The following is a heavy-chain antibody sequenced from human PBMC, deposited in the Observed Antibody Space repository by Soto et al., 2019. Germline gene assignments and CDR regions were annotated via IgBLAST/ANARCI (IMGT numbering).Heavy chain of an antibody. CDR3: ARGAHAEPYFDY. CDR2: IYSGGST. D-gene: IGHD1-26*01. V-gene: IGHV3-66*01. J-gene: IGHJ4*02. CDR1: GFTVSSNY. Sequence: EVRLVESGGGLVQPGGSLRLSCAASGFTVSSNYMSWVRQAPGKGLEWVSVIYSGGSTYYADSVKGRFTISRDNSKNTLYLQMNSLRAEDTAVYYCARGAHAEPYFDYWGQGTLVTVSS.